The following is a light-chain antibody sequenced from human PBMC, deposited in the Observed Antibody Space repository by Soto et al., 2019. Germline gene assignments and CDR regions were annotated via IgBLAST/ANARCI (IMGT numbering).Light chain of an antibody. V-gene: IGLV1-44*01. CDR3: GSYTIDSTWV. CDR2: SNN. Sequence: QSVLTQPPSASGTPGQRVTISCSGSSSNIGSNTVNWYQQLPGTAPKLLIYSNNQRPSGVPDRFSGSKSGNSASLTISGLQAEDEGDYFCGSYTIDSTWVFGGGTKLTVL. J-gene: IGLJ3*02. CDR1: SSNIGSNT.